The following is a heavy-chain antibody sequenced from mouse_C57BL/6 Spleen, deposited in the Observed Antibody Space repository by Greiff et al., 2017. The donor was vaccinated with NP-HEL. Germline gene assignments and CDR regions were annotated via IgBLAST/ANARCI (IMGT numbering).Heavy chain of an antibody. D-gene: IGHD2-4*01. J-gene: IGHJ2*01. CDR1: VFTFSDYG. Sequence: EVQLVESGGGLVKPGGSLKLSCAASVFTFSDYGMHWVRQAPEKGLEWVAYISSGSSTIYYADTVKGRFTISRDNAKNTLFLQMTSLRSEDTAMYYCARENYDYDGSSYFDYWGQGTTLTVSS. CDR2: ISSGSSTI. CDR3: ARENYDYDGSSYFDY. V-gene: IGHV5-17*01.